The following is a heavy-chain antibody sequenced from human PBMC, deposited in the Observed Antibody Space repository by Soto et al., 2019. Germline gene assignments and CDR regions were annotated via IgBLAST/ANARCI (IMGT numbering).Heavy chain of an antibody. D-gene: IGHD2-15*01. CDR2: IYHSGST. J-gene: IGHJ4*02. CDR1: GGSISSSNW. Sequence: SETLSLTCAVSGGSISSSNWWSWVRQPPGKGLEWIGEIYHSGSTNYNPSLKSRVTISVDKSKNQFSLKLSSVTAADTAVYYCASGYCSGGSCLATFDYWGQGTLVTVSS. CDR3: ASGYCSGGSCLATFDY. V-gene: IGHV4-4*02.